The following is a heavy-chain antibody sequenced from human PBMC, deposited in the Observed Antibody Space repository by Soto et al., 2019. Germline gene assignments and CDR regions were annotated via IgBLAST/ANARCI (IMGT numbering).Heavy chain of an antibody. D-gene: IGHD6-13*01. V-gene: IGHV4-61*03. J-gene: IGHJ5*02. CDR2: IYYTGGT. CDR3: AGVYGGDWCDP. CDR1: GGSVSSASYY. Sequence: QVQLQESGPGLVKPSETLSLTCTVSGGSVSSASYYWSWVRQPPGKGLEWIGYIYYTGGTNYNPSLGSRVTISKDTSKNHFALNLRSVTAADTAIYYCAGVYGGDWCDPWGQGTRVTVSS.